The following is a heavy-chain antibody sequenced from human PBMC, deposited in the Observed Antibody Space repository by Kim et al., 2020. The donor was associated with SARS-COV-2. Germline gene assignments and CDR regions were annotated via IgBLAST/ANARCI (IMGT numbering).Heavy chain of an antibody. CDR2: INHSGST. Sequence: SETLSLTCAVYGGSFSGYYWSWIRQPPGKGLEWIGEINHSGSTNYNPSLKSRVTISVDTSKNQFSLKLSSVTAADTAVYYCARYKQWLVRRALGYFDYWGQGTLVTVSS. J-gene: IGHJ4*02. V-gene: IGHV4-34*01. D-gene: IGHD6-19*01. CDR1: GGSFSGYY. CDR3: ARYKQWLVRRALGYFDY.